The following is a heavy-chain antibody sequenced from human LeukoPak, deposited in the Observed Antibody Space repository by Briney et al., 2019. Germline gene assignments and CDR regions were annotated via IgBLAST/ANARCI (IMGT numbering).Heavy chain of an antibody. CDR1: GFIFSDYI. D-gene: IGHD1-1*01. V-gene: IGHV3-72*01. Sequence: GSLRLSCAASGFIFSDYIMDWVRQAPGKRLEWVGRVRRKDKSYTTKYAPSVEGRFTISRDDSQSSVYLQMNSLRSEDTAVYYCSRDGSGSDWSAFDIWGQGTVVIVSS. J-gene: IGHJ3*02. CDR2: VRRKDKSYTT. CDR3: SRDGSGSDWSAFDI.